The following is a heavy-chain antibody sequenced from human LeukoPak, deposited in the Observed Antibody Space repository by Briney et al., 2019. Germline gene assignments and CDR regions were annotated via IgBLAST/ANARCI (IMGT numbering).Heavy chain of an antibody. D-gene: IGHD6-6*01. CDR3: ARVLEYWGYSSSSLPDY. CDR1: GYTFTSYG. V-gene: IGHV1-18*03. J-gene: IGHJ4*02. Sequence: EASVKVSCKASGYTFTSYGISWVRQAPGQGLEWMGWISAYNGNTNYAQKLQGRVTMTTDTSTSTAYMELRSLRSDDMAVYYCARVLEYWGYSSSSLPDYWGQGTLVTVSS. CDR2: ISAYNGNT.